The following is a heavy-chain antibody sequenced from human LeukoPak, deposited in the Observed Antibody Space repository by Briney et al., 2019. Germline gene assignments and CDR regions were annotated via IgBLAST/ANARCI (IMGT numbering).Heavy chain of an antibody. Sequence: ASVKVSCKASGYTFTGYYMHWVRQAPGQGLEWMGWINPNSGGTNYAQKFQGRVTMTRDTSISTAYMELSRLRSDDTAVYYCASSDSSGHYYDYYYGMDVWGQGTTVTVSS. CDR3: ASSDSSGHYYDYYYGMDV. D-gene: IGHD3-22*01. V-gene: IGHV1-2*02. CDR2: INPNSGGT. CDR1: GYTFTGYY. J-gene: IGHJ6*02.